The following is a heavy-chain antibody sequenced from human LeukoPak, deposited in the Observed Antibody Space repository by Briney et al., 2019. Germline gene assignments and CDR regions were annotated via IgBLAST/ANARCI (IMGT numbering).Heavy chain of an antibody. J-gene: IGHJ4*02. CDR1: GGSFSGYY. V-gene: IGHV4-34*01. D-gene: IGHD2-2*01. CDR3: AGGGYCSSTSCPGGAVAGYYFDY. Sequence: KSSETLSLTCAVYGGSFSGYYWSWIRQPPGKGLEWIGEINHSGSTNYNPSLKSRVTISVDTSKNQFSLKLSSVTAADTAVYYCAGGGYCSSTSCPGGAVAGYYFDYWGQGTLVTVSS. CDR2: INHSGST.